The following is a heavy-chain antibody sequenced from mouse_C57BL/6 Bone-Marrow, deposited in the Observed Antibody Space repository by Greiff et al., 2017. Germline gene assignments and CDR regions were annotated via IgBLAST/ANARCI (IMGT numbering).Heavy chain of an antibody. CDR3: ARLNWYFDY. V-gene: IGHV1-54*01. CDR1: GYAFTNYL. Sequence: VQLQQSGAELVRPGTSVKVSCKASGYAFTNYLIEWVKQRPGQGLEWIGVINPGSGGTNYNEKFKGKATLTADKSSSTAYMQLSSLTSEDSAVYFCARLNWYFDYWGQGTTLTVSS. CDR2: INPGSGGT. J-gene: IGHJ2*01. D-gene: IGHD4-1*01.